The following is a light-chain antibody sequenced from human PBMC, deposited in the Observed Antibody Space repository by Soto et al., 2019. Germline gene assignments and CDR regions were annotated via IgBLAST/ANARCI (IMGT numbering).Light chain of an antibody. V-gene: IGKV3-20*01. CDR2: GAS. Sequence: EIVLTQFPGTLSLTPWDRATLSCRASQSVSSSYLAWYQQKPGQAPRLLIYGASSRAAGIPDRFSGSGSGTDFTLTISRLEPEDFAVYYCQQYGSSPWTFGQGTKVDI. CDR3: QQYGSSPWT. J-gene: IGKJ1*01. CDR1: QSVSSSY.